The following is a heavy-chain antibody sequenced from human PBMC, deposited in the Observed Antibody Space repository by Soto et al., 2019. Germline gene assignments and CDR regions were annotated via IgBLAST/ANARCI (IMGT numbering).Heavy chain of an antibody. CDR2: IYPGDSDT. D-gene: IGHD4-4*01. Sequence: PGESLKISCKGSGYSFTSYWIGWVRQMPGKGLEWMGIIYPGDSDTRYSPSFQGQVTTSADKSINTAYLQWSSLKTSDTAIYYCARNDYNGNSIDYWGHGTLVTVSS. CDR3: ARNDYNGNSIDY. CDR1: GYSFTSYW. V-gene: IGHV5-51*01. J-gene: IGHJ4*01.